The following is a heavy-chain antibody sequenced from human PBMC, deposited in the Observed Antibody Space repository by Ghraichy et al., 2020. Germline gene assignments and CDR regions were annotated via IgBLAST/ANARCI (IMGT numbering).Heavy chain of an antibody. CDR2: ISGSGGST. V-gene: IGHV3-23*01. CDR3: AKDPAFGGNY. Sequence: LSLTCAASGFTFSSYAMSWVRQAPGKGLEWVSAISGSGGSTYYADSVKGRFTISRDNSKNTLYLQMNSLRAEDTAVYYCAKDPAFGGNYWGQGTLVTVSS. CDR1: GFTFSSYA. J-gene: IGHJ4*02. D-gene: IGHD3-16*01.